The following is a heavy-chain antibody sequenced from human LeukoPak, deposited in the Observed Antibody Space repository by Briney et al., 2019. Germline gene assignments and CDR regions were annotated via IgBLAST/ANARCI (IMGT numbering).Heavy chain of an antibody. V-gene: IGHV3-7*01. D-gene: IGHD3-16*01. J-gene: IGHJ4*02. Sequence: GDSLRLSCAASGFTFTKYWMTWVRQAPGKGLEWVGNIKQDGSDKNYMDSVKGRFTISRDNTKNSVYLQMSSLRAEDTAVYYCARDGLAENYFDYWGQGTLVTVSS. CDR1: GFTFTKYW. CDR3: ARDGLAENYFDY. CDR2: IKQDGSDK.